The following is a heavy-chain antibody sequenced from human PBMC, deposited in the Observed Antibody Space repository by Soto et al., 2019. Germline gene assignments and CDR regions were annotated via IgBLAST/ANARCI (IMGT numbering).Heavy chain of an antibody. CDR2: IYYSGST. CDR3: ARLLSTPNAFDI. CDR1: GGSISSSSYY. Sequence: SETLSLTYTVSGGSISSSSYYWGWIRQPPRKGLEWIGSIYYSGSTYYNPSLKSRFTISVDTSKNQFSLKLSSVTAADTAVYYCARLLSTPNAFDIWGQGTMVTVSS. V-gene: IGHV4-39*01. J-gene: IGHJ3*02.